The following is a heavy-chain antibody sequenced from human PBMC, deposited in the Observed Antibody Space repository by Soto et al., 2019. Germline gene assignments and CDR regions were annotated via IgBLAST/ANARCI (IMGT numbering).Heavy chain of an antibody. V-gene: IGHV4-38-2*02. D-gene: IGHD6-13*01. CDR2: IYHSGST. CDR1: GYSISSGYY. J-gene: IGHJ1*01. Sequence: SETLSLTCTVSGYSISSGYYWGWIRQPPGKGLEWIGSIYHSGSTYYNPSLKSRVTISVDTSKNQFSLKLISVTAADTAVYYCASPHPHPVAAAGTGGFQHWGQGTLVTVSS. CDR3: ASPHPHPVAAAGTGGFQH.